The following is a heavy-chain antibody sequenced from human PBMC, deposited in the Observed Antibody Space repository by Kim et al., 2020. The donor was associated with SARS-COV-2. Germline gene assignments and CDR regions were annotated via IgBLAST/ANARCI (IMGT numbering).Heavy chain of an antibody. V-gene: IGHV4-59*13. D-gene: IGHD4-17*01. CDR1: GGSISSYY. CDR3: ARGFYGDYPRGFGH. Sequence: SETLSLTCTVSGGSISSYYWSWIRQPPGKGLEWIGYIYYSGSTNYNPSLKSRVTISVDTSKNQFSLKLSSVTAADTAVYYCARGFYGDYPRGFGHWGQGTLVTVSS. J-gene: IGHJ1*01. CDR2: IYYSGST.